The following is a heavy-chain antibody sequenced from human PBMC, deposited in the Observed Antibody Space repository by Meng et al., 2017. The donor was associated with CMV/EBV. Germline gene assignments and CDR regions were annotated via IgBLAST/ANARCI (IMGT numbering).Heavy chain of an antibody. CDR2: ISSSSSYI. CDR3: ARDGLECSSTICDYYYYYGMDV. D-gene: IGHD2-2*01. V-gene: IGHV3-21*01. CDR1: GFTFSSYS. J-gene: IGHJ6*02. Sequence: GESLKISCAASGFTFSSYSMNWVRQAPGKGLEWVSSISSSSSYIYYADSVKGRFTISRDNAKNSLYLQMNSLRAEDTAVYYCARDGLECSSTICDYYYYYGMDVWGQGTTVTVSS.